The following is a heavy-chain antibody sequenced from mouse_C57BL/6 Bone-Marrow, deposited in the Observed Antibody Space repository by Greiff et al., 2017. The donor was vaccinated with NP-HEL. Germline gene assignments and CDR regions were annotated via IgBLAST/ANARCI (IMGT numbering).Heavy chain of an antibody. CDR3: ARFTTVVAGDY. CDR1: GFTFSSYG. Sequence: EVKLMESGGDLVKPGGSLKLSCAASGFTFSSYGMSWVRQTPDKRLEWVATISSGGSYTYYPDSVKGRFTISRDNAKNTLYLQMSGLKSEDTAMYYCARFTTVVAGDYWGQGTTLTVSS. V-gene: IGHV5-6*01. J-gene: IGHJ2*01. CDR2: ISSGGSYT. D-gene: IGHD1-1*01.